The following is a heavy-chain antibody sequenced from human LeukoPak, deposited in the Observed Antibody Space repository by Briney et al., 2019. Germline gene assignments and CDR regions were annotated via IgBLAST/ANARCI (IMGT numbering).Heavy chain of an antibody. V-gene: IGHV4-4*02. CDR1: GGSISSSNW. CDR2: IYHSGST. CDR3: ATEYGSGSYAAGY. Sequence: SETLSLTCAVSGGSISSSNWWSWVRQPPGKGLEWIGEIYHSGSTNYNPSLKSRVTISVDKSKNQFSLKLSSVTAADTAVYYCATEYGSGSYAAGYWGQGTLVTVSS. J-gene: IGHJ4*02. D-gene: IGHD3-10*01.